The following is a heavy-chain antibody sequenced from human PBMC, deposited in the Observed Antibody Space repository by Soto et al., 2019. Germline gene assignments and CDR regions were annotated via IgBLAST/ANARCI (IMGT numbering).Heavy chain of an antibody. Sequence: QLQLQESGPGLVKPSETLSLTCTVSGGSISSSSYYWGWIRQPPGKRLEWIGSIYYSGSTYYNPSLKIRVTISVDSSKNQVSLKLTSVTAADSAVYYCAGSSGWYETNWFDPWGQGTLVTVSS. J-gene: IGHJ5*02. CDR3: AGSSGWYETNWFDP. CDR2: IYYSGST. CDR1: GGSISSSSYY. D-gene: IGHD6-19*01. V-gene: IGHV4-39*01.